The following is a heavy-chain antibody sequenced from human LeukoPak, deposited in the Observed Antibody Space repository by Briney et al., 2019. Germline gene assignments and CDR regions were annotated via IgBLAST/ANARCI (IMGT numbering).Heavy chain of an antibody. CDR1: GGSISSSSYY. Sequence: SETLSLTCTVSGGSISSSSYYWGWIRQPPGKGLEWIGSIYYSGSTYYNPSLKSRVTISVDTSKSQFSLKLSSVTAADTAVYYCARGKGELLRRYFDYWGQGTLVTVSS. CDR2: IYYSGST. CDR3: ARGKGELLRRYFDY. V-gene: IGHV4-39*01. D-gene: IGHD1-26*01. J-gene: IGHJ4*02.